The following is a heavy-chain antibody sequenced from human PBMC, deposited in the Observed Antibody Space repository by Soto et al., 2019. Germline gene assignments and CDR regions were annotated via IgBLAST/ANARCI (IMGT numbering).Heavy chain of an antibody. CDR1: GFTVRTYG. CDR2: MSYDGRQK. Sequence: QVQLVESGGGVVHPGRSLRLSCAASGFTVRTYGMHWVRQAPGKGLEWLAFMSYDGRQKYYADFVKGRFTISRDNSKNTLDLQMSSPATEDTAVNFGSQEALGGWNFFDNWGQGTLVTVSS. CDR3: SQEALGGWNFFDN. D-gene: IGHD6-19*01. J-gene: IGHJ4*02. V-gene: IGHV3-30*18.